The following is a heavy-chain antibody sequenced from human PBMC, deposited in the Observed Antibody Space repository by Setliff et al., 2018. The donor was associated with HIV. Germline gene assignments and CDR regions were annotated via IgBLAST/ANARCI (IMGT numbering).Heavy chain of an antibody. J-gene: IGHJ3*02. Sequence: PSETLSLTCTVSGGSISSGRYFWGWIRLVPGRGLEWIGSISDSGTTFYKPSLKSRVAISVDTSKKQFSLNLSSATAADTAVYYCARRNWNYGTVYPFDIWGQGTMVT. D-gene: IGHD1-7*01. CDR2: ISDSGTT. V-gene: IGHV4-39*01. CDR3: ARRNWNYGTVYPFDI. CDR1: GGSISSGRYF.